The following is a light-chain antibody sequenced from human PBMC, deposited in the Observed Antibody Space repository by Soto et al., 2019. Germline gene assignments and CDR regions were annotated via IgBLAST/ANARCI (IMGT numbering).Light chain of an antibody. J-gene: IGLJ1*01. V-gene: IGLV2-14*01. CDR1: SSDVGGYNY. CDR3: SSYTTSSTLGV. CDR2: DVS. Sequence: QSALTQPASVSGSPGQSITISCTGTSSDVGGYNYVSWYQQHPGKAPKLMIYDVSNRPSGVSNRFSGSNSGNTASLTISGLQAEDEADYYCSSYTTSSTLGVFGTGTKLTVL.